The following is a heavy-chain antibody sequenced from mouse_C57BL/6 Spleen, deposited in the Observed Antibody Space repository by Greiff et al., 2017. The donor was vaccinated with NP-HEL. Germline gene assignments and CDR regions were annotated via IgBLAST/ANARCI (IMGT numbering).Heavy chain of an antibody. CDR1: GFTFSSYA. Sequence: DVKLVESGGGLVKPGGSLKLSCAASGFTFSSYAMSWVRQTPEKRLEWVATISDGGSYTYYPDNVKGRFTISRDNAKNNLYLQMSHLKSEDTAMYYCARSYYGSSYSYYYAMDYWGQGTSVTVSS. V-gene: IGHV5-4*03. J-gene: IGHJ4*01. CDR2: ISDGGSYT. D-gene: IGHD1-1*01. CDR3: ARSYYGSSYSYYYAMDY.